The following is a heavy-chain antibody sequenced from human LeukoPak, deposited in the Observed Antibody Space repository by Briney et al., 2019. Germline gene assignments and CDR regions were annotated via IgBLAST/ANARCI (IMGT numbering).Heavy chain of an antibody. CDR1: GGSFSGYY. Sequence: SETLSLTCAVYGGSFSGYYWSWIRQPPGKGLEWIGEINHSGSTNYNPSLKSRVTISVDTSKNQFSRKLSSVTAADTAVYYCARGVGSSRGNNWFDPWGQGTLVTVSS. CDR3: ARGVGSSRGNNWFDP. V-gene: IGHV4-34*01. CDR2: INHSGST. J-gene: IGHJ5*02. D-gene: IGHD6-6*01.